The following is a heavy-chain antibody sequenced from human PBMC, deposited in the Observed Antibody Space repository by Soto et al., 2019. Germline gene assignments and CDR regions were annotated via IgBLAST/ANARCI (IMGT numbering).Heavy chain of an antibody. CDR3: ARDFVAATGFFEY. J-gene: IGHJ4*02. Sequence: GGSLRLSCAASGFTFSTYSMNWVRQAPGKGLEWISSISSVSSDIFYADSVKGRFTISRDNAKNSLYLQMNSLRAEDTAVYYCARDFVAATGFFEYWGQGILVTVS. CDR1: GFTFSTYS. D-gene: IGHD6-19*01. V-gene: IGHV3-21*01. CDR2: ISSVSSDI.